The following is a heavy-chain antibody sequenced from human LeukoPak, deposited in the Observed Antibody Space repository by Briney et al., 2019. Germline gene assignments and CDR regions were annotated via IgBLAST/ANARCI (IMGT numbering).Heavy chain of an antibody. CDR1: GFTFDDYA. CDR2: ISGDGGST. Sequence: PGGSLRLSCAASGFTFDDYAMHWVRQAPGKGLEWVSLISGDGGSTYYADSVKGRFTISRDNSKNSLYLQMNSLRTEDTALYYCAKDIGMEMAGTPPDYWGQGTLVPVSS. V-gene: IGHV3-43*02. J-gene: IGHJ4*02. CDR3: AKDIGMEMAGTPPDY. D-gene: IGHD6-19*01.